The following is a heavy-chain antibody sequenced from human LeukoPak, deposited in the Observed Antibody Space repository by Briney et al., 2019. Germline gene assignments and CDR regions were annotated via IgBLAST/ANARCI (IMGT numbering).Heavy chain of an antibody. D-gene: IGHD1-26*01. Sequence: GGSLRLSCVASGFTFSIYGMHWVRQAPGKGLEWVAFIRYDGSDKYYAESVKGRSTISRDNSKNTLYLLMNSLRAEDTAVYYCAKALSGSPPKPFDYWGQGTLVTVSS. CDR2: IRYDGSDK. CDR3: AKALSGSPPKPFDY. V-gene: IGHV3-30*02. J-gene: IGHJ4*02. CDR1: GFTFSIYG.